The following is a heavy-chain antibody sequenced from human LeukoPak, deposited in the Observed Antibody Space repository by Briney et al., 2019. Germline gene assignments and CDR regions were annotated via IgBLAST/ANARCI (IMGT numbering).Heavy chain of an antibody. V-gene: IGHV3-23*01. CDR2: ISGSGGST. J-gene: IGHJ4*02. Sequence: PERSLRLSCAVSGFTLSSYAMRWVRQAPGKGLEWVSAISGSGGSTYYADSVKGRFTISRDNSKNTLYLQMNSLRAEDTAVYYWEKDRSTVTAISDYWGQGTLVTVSS. CDR3: EKDRSTVTAISDY. CDR1: GFTLSSYA. D-gene: IGHD4-17*01.